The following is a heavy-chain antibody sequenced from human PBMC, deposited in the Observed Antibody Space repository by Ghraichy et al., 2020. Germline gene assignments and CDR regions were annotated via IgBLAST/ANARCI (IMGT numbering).Heavy chain of an antibody. CDR1: GGSISSGGYY. V-gene: IGHV4-31*03. J-gene: IGHJ4*02. Sequence: SQTLSLTCTVSGGSISSGGYYWSWIRQHPGKGLEWIGYIYYSGSTYYNPSLKSRVTISVDRSKNQFSLKLSSVTAADTAVYYCARDAGAARYFDYWGQGTLVTVSS. D-gene: IGHD6-6*01. CDR2: IYYSGST. CDR3: ARDAGAARYFDY.